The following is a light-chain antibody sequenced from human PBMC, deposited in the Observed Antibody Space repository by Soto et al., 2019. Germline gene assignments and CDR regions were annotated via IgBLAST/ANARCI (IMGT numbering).Light chain of an antibody. V-gene: IGKV3-11*01. CDR2: GAS. J-gene: IGKJ2*01. CDR1: QSVGTY. CDR3: QQRETWRT. Sequence: EIVLTQSPATLSLSPGERATLSCRASQSVGTYLAWYQHKPGQPPRLLIYGASNRATGIPARFSGSGSGTDVTLTISSLEPEDFAVYYCQQRETWRTFGQWTKLEFK.